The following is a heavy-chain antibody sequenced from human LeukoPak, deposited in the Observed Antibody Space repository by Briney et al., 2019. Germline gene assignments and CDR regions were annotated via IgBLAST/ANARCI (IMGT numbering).Heavy chain of an antibody. V-gene: IGHV4-4*07. CDR1: GGSISSYY. CDR3: ARTTMIVVVITKDWYFDL. J-gene: IGHJ2*01. CDR2: IYTSGST. D-gene: IGHD3-22*01. Sequence: SETLSLTCTVSGGSISSYYWSWIRQPAGKGLEWIGRIYTSGSTNYNPPLKSRVTMSVDTSKNQFSLKLSSVTAADTAVYYCARTTMIVVVITKDWYFDLWGRGTLVTVSS.